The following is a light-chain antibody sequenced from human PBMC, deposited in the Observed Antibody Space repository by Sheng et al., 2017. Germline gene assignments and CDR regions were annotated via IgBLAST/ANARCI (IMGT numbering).Light chain of an antibody. CDR3: CSYAYSSTV. CDR1: SSDVGGYNY. Sequence: QSALTQPASVSGSPGQSITISCTGTSSDVGGYNYVSWYQQYPGKAPKLMIYDVSNRPSGVSNRFSGSKSGTTASLTISGLQAEDEADYYCCSYAYSSTVFGGGTKSDRP. CDR2: DVS. V-gene: IGLV2-14*01. J-gene: IGLJ2*01.